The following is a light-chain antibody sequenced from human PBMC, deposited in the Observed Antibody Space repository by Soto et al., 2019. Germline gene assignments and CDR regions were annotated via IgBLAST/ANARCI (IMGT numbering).Light chain of an antibody. CDR1: TGTVTSTHY. CDR3: QFYFGATRV. Sequence: QAVVTQEPSLTVSPGGTVTLTFASNTGTVTSTHYANWFQQKPGQPPMALIYSTTNTYSWTPARFAGSLLGGKAAMTLSGVEPDDEAYYSCQFYFGATRVFGGGTKVTVL. CDR2: STT. J-gene: IGLJ3*02. V-gene: IGLV7-43*01.